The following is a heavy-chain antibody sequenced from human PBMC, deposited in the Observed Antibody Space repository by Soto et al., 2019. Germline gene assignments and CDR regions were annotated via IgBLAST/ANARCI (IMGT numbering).Heavy chain of an antibody. V-gene: IGHV1-69*01. CDR2: IIPIFGTA. Sequence: QVQLVQSGAEVKKPGSSVKVSCKASGGTFSSYAISWVRQAPGQGLEWMGGIIPIFGTANYAQKFQGRVTITADESTRTAYMELSSLSSEDTAVYYCAGGGEATGLYSSSWNYDYGMDVWGQGTTVTVSS. CDR1: GGTFSSYA. CDR3: AGGGEATGLYSSSWNYDYGMDV. J-gene: IGHJ6*02. D-gene: IGHD6-13*01.